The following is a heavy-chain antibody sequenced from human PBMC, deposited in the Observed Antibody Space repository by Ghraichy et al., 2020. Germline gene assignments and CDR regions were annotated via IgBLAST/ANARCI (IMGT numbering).Heavy chain of an antibody. CDR1: GGSVSSGSYY. Sequence: SETLSLTCTVSGGSVSSGSYYWGWIRQPPGKGLEWIGYIYYSGSTIYNPSLKSRATMSIDTSKNQFSLKMSSVTAADTAMYYCARQVSGDCSGGGCYPLFGGQGTLVTVSS. V-gene: IGHV4-61*01. CDR3: ARQVSGDCSGGGCYPLF. J-gene: IGHJ4*02. D-gene: IGHD2-15*01. CDR2: IYYSGST.